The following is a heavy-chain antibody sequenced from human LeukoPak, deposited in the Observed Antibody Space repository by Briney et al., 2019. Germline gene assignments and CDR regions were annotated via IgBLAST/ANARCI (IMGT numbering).Heavy chain of an antibody. CDR3: ARRRPTRHNGFDP. CDR2: ISTSGST. V-gene: IGHV4-4*07. CDR1: GGSISSYY. Sequence: SETLSLTCTVSGGSISSYYWSWIRQPAGKGLESIGHISTSGSTNYNPSLKSRVTMSVDTSKNQFSLKLSSVTAADTAVYYCARRRPTRHNGFDPWGQGTLVTVSS. J-gene: IGHJ5*02. D-gene: IGHD6-6*01.